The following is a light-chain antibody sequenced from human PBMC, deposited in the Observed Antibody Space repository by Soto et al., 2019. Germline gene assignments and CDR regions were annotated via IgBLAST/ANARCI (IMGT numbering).Light chain of an antibody. Sequence: DIQMTQSPTSLSAYVGDRVTITCQASHDITSYLNWYQHKPGKAPKLLIYDASILEAGVPSRFSCSGSGTDFTFTISSLQPEDVASYYCQKCDYLPIFGPGTTVDFK. CDR3: QKCDYLPI. J-gene: IGKJ3*01. CDR1: HDITSY. V-gene: IGKV1-33*01. CDR2: DAS.